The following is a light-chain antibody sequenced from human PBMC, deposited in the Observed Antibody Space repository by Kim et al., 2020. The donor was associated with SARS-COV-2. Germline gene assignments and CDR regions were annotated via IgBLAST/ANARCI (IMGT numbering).Light chain of an antibody. CDR1: QSVGTN. CDR2: DAS. Sequence: VSPGESGTLSCRASQSVGTNLAWYQQKPGQAPRLLIRDASTRAVDVADRFSGNGSGTEFTLSISSLQSGDSAIYFCHQYDGWPPTFGQGTKVDIK. CDR3: HQYDGWPPT. J-gene: IGKJ1*01. V-gene: IGKV3-15*01.